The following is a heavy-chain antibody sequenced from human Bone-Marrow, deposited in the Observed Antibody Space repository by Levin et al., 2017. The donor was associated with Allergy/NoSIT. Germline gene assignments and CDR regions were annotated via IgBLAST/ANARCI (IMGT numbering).Heavy chain of an antibody. J-gene: IGHJ6*02. CDR2: IYYSGST. Sequence: SETLSLTCTVSGGSISSYYWSWIRQPPGKGLEWIGYIYYSGSTNYNPSLKSRVTISVDTSKNQFSLKLSSVTAADTAVYYCARDLPYDSSGYYSEYGMDVWGQGTTVTVSS. CDR1: GGSISSYY. CDR3: ARDLPYDSSGYYSEYGMDV. V-gene: IGHV4-59*01. D-gene: IGHD3-22*01.